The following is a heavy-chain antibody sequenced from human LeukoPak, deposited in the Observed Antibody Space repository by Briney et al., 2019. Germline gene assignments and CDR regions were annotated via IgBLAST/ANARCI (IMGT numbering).Heavy chain of an antibody. D-gene: IGHD6-13*01. J-gene: IGHJ4*02. Sequence: GGSLRFSSAASGFTFSSYSMKWLRQAPGKGLQWVASISSTSDYIYYAGSLKGRLAISRDNTKNSMYLQMNSLRAEDTAVYYCARGGIYSQGFDSWGQGTLVTVSS. V-gene: IGHV3-21*01. CDR3: ARGGIYSQGFDS. CDR2: ISSTSDYI. CDR1: GFTFSSYS.